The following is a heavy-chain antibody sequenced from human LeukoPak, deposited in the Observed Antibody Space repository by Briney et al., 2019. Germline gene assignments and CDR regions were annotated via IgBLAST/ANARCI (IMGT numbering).Heavy chain of an antibody. Sequence: SETLSLTCTVCGRSVSSGSYYWNWIRQSPGKGLEWIGYVYYSGSTNYNPSLKSRVTISVDTSKNQFSLKLSSVTAAGTPMYCYATGPPRYERSAYDPFAFDFWGQGTLVTVSS. CDR2: VYYSGST. V-gene: IGHV4-61*01. CDR1: GRSVSSGSYY. D-gene: IGHD3-22*01. J-gene: IGHJ4*02. CDR3: ATGPPRYERSAYDPFAFDF.